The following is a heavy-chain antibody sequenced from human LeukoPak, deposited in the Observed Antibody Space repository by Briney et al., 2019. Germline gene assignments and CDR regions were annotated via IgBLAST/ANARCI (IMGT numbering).Heavy chain of an antibody. V-gene: IGHV4-59*11. J-gene: IGHJ4*02. Sequence: PSETLSLTCTVSGGSISNHYWSWIRQAPRKGLEWIGYVYYNGNTNYSPSLKSRVTISIDTPKNHFSLELSSVTAADTAVYYCARVYCTGGSCAALGIDYWGQGTLVTVSS. CDR2: VYYNGNT. CDR1: GGSISNHY. D-gene: IGHD2-15*01. CDR3: ARVYCTGGSCAALGIDY.